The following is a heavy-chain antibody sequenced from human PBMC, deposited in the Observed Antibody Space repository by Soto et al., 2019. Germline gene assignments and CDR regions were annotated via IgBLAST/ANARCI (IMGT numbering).Heavy chain of an antibody. V-gene: IGHV3-33*01. D-gene: IGHD6-13*01. CDR1: GFAFSNYG. Sequence: QVHLVESGGGVVQPGRSLTLSCTASGFAFSNYGIHWVRQAPGRGLEWVAVIWSDGTKKFYAGSVRGRFTISRDNSKNTIYLQMNSLRAKDTAVYYCARDWWEEPAGKETVSQFDYWGQGTLVTVSS. J-gene: IGHJ4*02. CDR3: ARDWWEEPAGKETVSQFDY. CDR2: IWSDGTKK.